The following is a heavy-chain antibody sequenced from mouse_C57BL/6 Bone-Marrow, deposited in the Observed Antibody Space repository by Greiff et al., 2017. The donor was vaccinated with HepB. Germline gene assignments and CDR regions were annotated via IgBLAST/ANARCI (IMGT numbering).Heavy chain of an antibody. CDR3: ARRDRGFAY. V-gene: IGHV1-69*01. J-gene: IGHJ3*01. CDR1: GYTFTSYW. D-gene: IGHD3-3*01. Sequence: QVQLQQPGAELVMPGASVKLSCKASGYTFTSYWMHWVKQRPGQSLEWIGEIDPSDSYTNYNQKFKGKSTLTVDKSSSTAYMQLSSLTSEDSAVYYCARRDRGFAYWGQGTLVTVSA. CDR2: IDPSDSYT.